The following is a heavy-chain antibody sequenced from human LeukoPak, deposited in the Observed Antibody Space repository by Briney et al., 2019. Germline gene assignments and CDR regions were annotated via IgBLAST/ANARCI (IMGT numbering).Heavy chain of an antibody. CDR3: VGTIASRGSEY. Sequence: GGSLRLSCAASGFTFTNYWMHWVRQAPGVGLVWVSRLPPDELGIIYADSVKGRFTVSRDNAKNTVYLQMNNLRVDDTAMYYCVGTIASRGSEYWGQGALVTVSS. V-gene: IGHV3-74*01. CDR1: GFTFTNYW. CDR2: LPPDELGI. J-gene: IGHJ4*02. D-gene: IGHD6-6*01.